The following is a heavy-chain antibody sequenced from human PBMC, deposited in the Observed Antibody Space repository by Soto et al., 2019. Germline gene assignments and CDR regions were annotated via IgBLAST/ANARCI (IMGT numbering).Heavy chain of an antibody. CDR3: ARYFPCTSSWPPTFDS. CDR2: LYYSGST. D-gene: IGHD2-2*01. J-gene: IGHJ4*02. CDR1: GASIGGFY. Sequence: SEALSLTCTVSGASIGGFYWSWIRQTPGKGLEWIAYLYYSGSTNYNPSLKSRVTVSSDMSKNQLSLKLSSVTAADTAIYYCARYFPCTSSWPPTFDSRGQGALVTVSS. V-gene: IGHV4-59*08.